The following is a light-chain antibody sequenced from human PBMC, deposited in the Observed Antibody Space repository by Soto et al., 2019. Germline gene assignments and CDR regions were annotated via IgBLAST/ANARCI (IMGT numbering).Light chain of an antibody. CDR1: QGISSA. Sequence: AIQLTQSPSSLSASVGDRVTITCRASQGISSALAWYQQKPGKAPKLLISHASSLESGVPSRFSGSGSGTDFTLTISSLHPEDFATYHCQQFNTYPTFGGGTKVEIK. CDR3: QQFNTYPT. V-gene: IGKV1-13*02. J-gene: IGKJ4*01. CDR2: HAS.